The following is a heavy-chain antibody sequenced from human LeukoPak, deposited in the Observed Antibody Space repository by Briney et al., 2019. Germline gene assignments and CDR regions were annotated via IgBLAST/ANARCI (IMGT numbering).Heavy chain of an antibody. D-gene: IGHD3-22*01. CDR3: ARGGYDSSGYYFSLLYDY. CDR1: GGSISSYY. CDR2: IYYSGST. V-gene: IGHV4-59*01. Sequence: SETLSLTCTVSGGSISSYYWSWIRQPPGNGLEWIGYIYYSGSTNYNPSLKSRVTISVDTSKNQFSLKLSSVTAADAAVYYCARGGYDSSGYYFSLLYDYWGQGTLVTVSS. J-gene: IGHJ4*02.